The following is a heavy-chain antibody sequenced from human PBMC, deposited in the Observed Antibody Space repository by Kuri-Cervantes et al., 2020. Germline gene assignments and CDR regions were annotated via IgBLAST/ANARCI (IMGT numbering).Heavy chain of an antibody. Sequence: LSLTCAASGFTLSSYSMNWVRQAPGKGLEWVSSISSSSSYIYYADSVKGRFTISRDNAKNTLYLQMNSLRAEDTAVYYCARQLRYFDWSPPDAFDIWGQGTMVTVSS. CDR2: ISSSSSYI. CDR1: GFTLSSYS. CDR3: ARQLRYFDWSPPDAFDI. J-gene: IGHJ3*02. D-gene: IGHD3-9*01. V-gene: IGHV3-21*01.